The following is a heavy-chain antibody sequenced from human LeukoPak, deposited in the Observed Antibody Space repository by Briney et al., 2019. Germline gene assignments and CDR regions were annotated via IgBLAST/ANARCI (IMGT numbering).Heavy chain of an antibody. Sequence: SVKVSCKDSGGTFSSYAISWVRQAPGQGLEWMGGIIPIFGTANYAQKFQGRVTITADESTSTAYMELSSLRSEDTAVYYCARDATAGPPGDDYYDSSGYHGFDYWGQGTLVTVSS. CDR3: ARDATAGPPGDDYYDSSGYHGFDY. D-gene: IGHD3-22*01. CDR1: GGTFSSYA. V-gene: IGHV1-69*01. J-gene: IGHJ4*02. CDR2: IIPIFGTA.